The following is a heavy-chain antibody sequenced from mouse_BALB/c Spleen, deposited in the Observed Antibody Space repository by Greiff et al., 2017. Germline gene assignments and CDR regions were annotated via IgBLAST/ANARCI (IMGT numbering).Heavy chain of an antibody. D-gene: IGHD1-1*01. CDR1: GYSITSGYY. Sequence: EVQLQESGPGLVKPSQSLSLTCSVTGYSITSGYYWNWIRQFPGNKLEWMGYISYDGSNNYNPSLKNRISITRDTSKNQFFLKLNSVTTEDTATYYCAVYGSSSYYYAMDYWGQGTSVTVSS. CDR2: ISYDGSN. V-gene: IGHV3-6*02. CDR3: AVYGSSSYYYAMDY. J-gene: IGHJ4*01.